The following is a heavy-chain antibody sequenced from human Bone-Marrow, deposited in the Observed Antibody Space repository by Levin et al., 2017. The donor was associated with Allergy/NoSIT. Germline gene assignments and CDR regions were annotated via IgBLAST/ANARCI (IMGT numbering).Heavy chain of an antibody. Sequence: SQTLSLTCTVSGGSISSYYWSWIRQPPGKGLEWIGYIYYSGSTNYNPSLKSRVTISVDTSKNQFSLKLSSVTAADTAVYYCARDNDFYGWFDPWGQGTLVTVSS. J-gene: IGHJ5*02. CDR1: GGSISSYY. CDR2: IYYSGST. V-gene: IGHV4-59*01. CDR3: ARDNDFYGWFDP. D-gene: IGHD3-3*01.